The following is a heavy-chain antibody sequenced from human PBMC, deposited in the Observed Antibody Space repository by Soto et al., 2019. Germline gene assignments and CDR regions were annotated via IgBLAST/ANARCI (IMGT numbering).Heavy chain of an antibody. V-gene: IGHV4-4*02. J-gene: IGHJ6*02. CDR1: GGSISSNNW. CDR2: IYHSGKT. CDR3: ARDRLELSPYHYHDCVDV. Sequence: QVQLQESGPGLVKPSGTLSLTCAVSGGSISSNNWWTWVRQPPGKGLEWTGEIYHSGKTNYNPSLKSRVTISLEKSQNHVSLKLSSVTAADTAVYYCARDRLELSPYHYHDCVDVWGQGTTVTVSS. D-gene: IGHD1-7*01.